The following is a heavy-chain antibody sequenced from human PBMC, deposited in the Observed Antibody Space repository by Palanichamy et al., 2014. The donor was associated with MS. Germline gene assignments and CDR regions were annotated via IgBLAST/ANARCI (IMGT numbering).Heavy chain of an antibody. CDR3: ARDWECTHGGCYDVFDI. CDR2: FSTSTGKA. Sequence: QVQLVQSGTEVQKPGASVKVSCKSFGYSFTTYGVSWVRQAPGQGLEWMGWFSTSTGKANYVQKFLGRVTLTTDTSTSTVYMEVRSLRSDDTAVYYCARDWECTHGGCYDVFDIWGQGTMVIVSS. CDR1: GYSFTTYG. V-gene: IGHV1-18*01. J-gene: IGHJ3*02. D-gene: IGHD2-8*01.